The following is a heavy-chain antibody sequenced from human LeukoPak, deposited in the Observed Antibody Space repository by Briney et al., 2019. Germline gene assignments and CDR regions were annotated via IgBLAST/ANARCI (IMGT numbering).Heavy chain of an antibody. D-gene: IGHD4-17*01. CDR2: INPSGGST. CDR1: GYTFTSYY. Sequence: GASVKVSCKASGYTFTSYYIHWVRQAPGQGLEWMGIINPSGGSTNYAQKFQGRVTMTRDTSTSTVYIELSSLRSEDTAVYYCARDRGDYGDSLNNWFDPWGQGTLVTVSS. V-gene: IGHV1-46*01. CDR3: ARDRGDYGDSLNNWFDP. J-gene: IGHJ5*02.